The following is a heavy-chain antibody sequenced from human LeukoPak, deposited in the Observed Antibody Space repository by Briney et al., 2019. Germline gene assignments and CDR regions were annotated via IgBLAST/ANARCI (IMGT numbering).Heavy chain of an antibody. Sequence: PGGSLRLSCAASGFTFSSYAMSWVRQAPGKGLEWVSAINGSGGSTYYADSVKGRFTISRDNSKNTLYLQMNSLRAEDTAVYYCAKDFGSIAAAVYYFDYWGQGTLVTVSS. J-gene: IGHJ4*02. CDR3: AKDFGSIAAAVYYFDY. CDR2: INGSGGST. V-gene: IGHV3-23*01. D-gene: IGHD6-13*01. CDR1: GFTFSSYA.